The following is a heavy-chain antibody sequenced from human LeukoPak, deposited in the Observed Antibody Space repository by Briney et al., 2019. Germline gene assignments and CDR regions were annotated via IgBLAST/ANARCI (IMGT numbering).Heavy chain of an antibody. J-gene: IGHJ3*02. CDR3: ARGDFYGGYDAFDI. CDR1: GGTFSSYA. D-gene: IGHD4-23*01. CDR2: IIPIFGTA. Sequence: GASVKVSCKASGGTFSSYAISWVRQAPGQGLEWMGGIIPIFGTANYAQKFQGRVTITADESTSTAYMELSSLRSEDTAVYYCARGDFYGGYDAFDIWGQGTMVTVSS. V-gene: IGHV1-69*13.